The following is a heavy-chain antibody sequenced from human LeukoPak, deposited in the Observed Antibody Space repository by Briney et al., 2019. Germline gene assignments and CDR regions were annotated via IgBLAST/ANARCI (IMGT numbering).Heavy chain of an antibody. J-gene: IGHJ4*02. Sequence: SVKVSCKASGGTFSSYAINWVRQAPGQGLEWMGGITPIFGSAKYAQKFQDRVTITADESTSTVYMELSSLRSEDTAVYYCARGRNRYGDYLPWGQGTLVTVSS. CDR1: GGTFSSYA. D-gene: IGHD4-17*01. CDR3: ARGRNRYGDYLP. V-gene: IGHV1-69*13. CDR2: ITPIFGSA.